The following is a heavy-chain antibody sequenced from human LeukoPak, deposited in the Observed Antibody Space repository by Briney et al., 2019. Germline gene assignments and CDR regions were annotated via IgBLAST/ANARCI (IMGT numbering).Heavy chain of an antibody. CDR1: GFTFSSYA. V-gene: IGHV3-30-3*01. CDR2: ISYDGSNK. J-gene: IGHJ5*02. Sequence: GGSLRLSCAASGFTFSSYAMHWVRQAPGKGLEWVAVISYDGSNKYYADSVKGRFTISRDNSKNTLYLQMNSLRAEDTAVYYCALYDILTGYNHWGQGTLVTVSS. CDR3: ALYDILTGYNH. D-gene: IGHD3-9*01.